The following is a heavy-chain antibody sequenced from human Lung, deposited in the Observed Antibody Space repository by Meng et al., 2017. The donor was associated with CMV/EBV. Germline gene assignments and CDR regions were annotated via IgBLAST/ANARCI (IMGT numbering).Heavy chain of an antibody. Sequence: LSXTVSGSPFSGGYYGSCIRQHPGKGLELIGYIYYSGSNNYNPYLKRRLTMSIDTSTNQFSLKLTSVTAADTAVYSCARSKAYCSGCSCISGFDPWXQGTLVTVSS. CDR2: IYYSGSN. CDR3: ARSKAYCSGCSCISGFDP. V-gene: IGHV4-31*03. D-gene: IGHD2-15*01. J-gene: IGHJ5*02. CDR1: GSPFSGGYY.